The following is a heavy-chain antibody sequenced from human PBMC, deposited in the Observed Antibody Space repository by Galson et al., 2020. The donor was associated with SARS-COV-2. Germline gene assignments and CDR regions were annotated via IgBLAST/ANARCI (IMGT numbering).Heavy chain of an antibody. CDR3: ARDGTPIYYYYMDV. CDR2: ISAYNGNT. CDR1: GYTFTSYG. D-gene: IGHD1-26*01. V-gene: IGHV1-18*01. Sequence: ASVKVSCKASGYTFTSYGISWVRQAPGQGLEWMGWISAYNGNTNYAQKLQGRVTMTTDTSTSTAYMQLRSLRSDDTAVYYCARDGTPIYYYYMDVWGKGTTVTVSS. J-gene: IGHJ6*03.